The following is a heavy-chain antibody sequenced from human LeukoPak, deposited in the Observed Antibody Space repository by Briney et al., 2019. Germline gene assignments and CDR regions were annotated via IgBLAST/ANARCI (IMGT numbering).Heavy chain of an antibody. CDR3: ARVAYTYTLGAREYYFDY. Sequence: ASVKVSCKASGYTFTTYYMHWVRQAPGQGLEWMGIINPSDGSSTYAQKFQGRVTMTRDTSTTTVYMELSSLRSEDTAVYYCARVAYTYTLGAREYYFDYWGQGTLVT. J-gene: IGHJ4*02. CDR2: INPSDGSS. CDR1: GYTFTTYY. V-gene: IGHV1-46*01. D-gene: IGHD2-2*02.